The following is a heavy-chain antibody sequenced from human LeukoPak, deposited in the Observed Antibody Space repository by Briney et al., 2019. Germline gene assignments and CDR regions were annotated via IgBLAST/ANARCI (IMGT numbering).Heavy chain of an antibody. CDR1: GGSFSGYY. D-gene: IGHD1-26*01. CDR3: ARWEGGSYYDFDY. CDR2: INHSGSP. V-gene: IGHV4-34*01. J-gene: IGHJ4*02. Sequence: PSETLSLPCAVYGGSFSGYYWSWLRQAPGKGLEWIGEINHSGSPNYNPSLKSRVTISVDSSKNQFSLKLSSGTAADTAVYYCARWEGGSYYDFDYWGQGTLVTVSS.